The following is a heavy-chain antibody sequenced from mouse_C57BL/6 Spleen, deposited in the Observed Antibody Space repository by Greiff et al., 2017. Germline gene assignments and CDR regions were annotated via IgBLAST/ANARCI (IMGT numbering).Heavy chain of an antibody. CDR1: GFTFSSYA. D-gene: IGHD1-1*01. CDR2: ISDGGSYT. Sequence: VQLKESGGGLVKPGGSLKLSCAASGFTFSSYAMSWVRQTPEKRLEWVATISDGGSYTYYPDKVKGRITISRDNAKNNLYLQMSHLKSEDTAMYYGARDFINGDYFDYWGQGTTLTVSS. V-gene: IGHV5-4*01. CDR3: ARDFINGDYFDY. J-gene: IGHJ2*01.